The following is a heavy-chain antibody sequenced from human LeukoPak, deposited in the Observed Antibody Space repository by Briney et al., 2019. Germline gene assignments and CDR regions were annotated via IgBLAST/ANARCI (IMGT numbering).Heavy chain of an antibody. CDR3: AELGITMIGGV. J-gene: IGHJ6*04. D-gene: IGHD3-10*02. CDR1: GFTFSSYG. V-gene: IGHV3-30*18. CDR2: ISYDGSNK. Sequence: GGSLRLSCTASGFTFSSYGMHWVRQAPGKGLEWVAVISYDGSNKYYADSVKGRFTISRDNSKNTLYLQMNSLRAEDTAVYYCAELGITMIGGVWGKGTTVTISS.